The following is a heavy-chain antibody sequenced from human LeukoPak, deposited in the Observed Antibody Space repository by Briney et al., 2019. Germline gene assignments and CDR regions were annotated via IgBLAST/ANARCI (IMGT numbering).Heavy chain of an antibody. CDR3: ASPRPYGSGSNIFDY. V-gene: IGHV3-21*01. Sequence: GGSLRLSCAASGFTFSSYSMNWVRQAPGKGLEWVSSIGSRSAYTYYADSVKGRFTISRDNAKNSLYLQMNSLRAEDTAVYYCASPRPYGSGSNIFDYWGQGTLATVSS. J-gene: IGHJ4*02. CDR2: IGSRSAYT. CDR1: GFTFSSYS. D-gene: IGHD3-10*01.